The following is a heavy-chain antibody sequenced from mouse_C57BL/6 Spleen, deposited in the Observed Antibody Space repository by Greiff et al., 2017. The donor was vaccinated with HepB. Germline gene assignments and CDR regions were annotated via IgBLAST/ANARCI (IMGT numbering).Heavy chain of an antibody. CDR3: ARDGGSTMVTNFDY. CDR2: IDPEDGET. D-gene: IGHD2-2*01. Sequence: EVMLVESGAELVKPGASVKLSCTASGFNIKDYYMHWVKQRTEQGLEWIGRIDPEDGETKYAPKFQGKATITADTSSNTADLQLSSLTSEDTAVYYCARDGGSTMVTNFDYWGQGTTLTVSS. V-gene: IGHV14-2*01. J-gene: IGHJ2*01. CDR1: GFNIKDYY.